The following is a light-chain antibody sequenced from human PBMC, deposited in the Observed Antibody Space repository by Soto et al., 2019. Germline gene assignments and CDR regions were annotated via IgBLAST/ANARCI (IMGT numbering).Light chain of an antibody. J-gene: IGKJ2*01. V-gene: IGKV3-15*01. Sequence: EIVMTQSPATLSVSPGERATLSCRASQSVSRDLAWYHQKPGQPPRLLIYGASTRATSIPARFSGTGSETEFTLTISSLQSEDFAVYYCHQYNIWPYTFGQGTKLEIK. CDR2: GAS. CDR3: HQYNIWPYT. CDR1: QSVSRD.